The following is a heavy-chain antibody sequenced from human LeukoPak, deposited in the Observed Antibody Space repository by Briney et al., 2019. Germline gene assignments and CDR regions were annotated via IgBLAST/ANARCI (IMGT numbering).Heavy chain of an antibody. D-gene: IGHD6-19*01. CDR1: GYTFTGYY. Sequence: GASVKVSCKASGYTFTGYYMHWVRQAPGQGLEWMGWINPNSGDTNYAQKFQGRVTVTRDTSISTAYMELSRLRSDDTAVYYCARVGSSGWYVHPTLGYWGQGTLVTVSS. CDR2: INPNSGDT. CDR3: ARVGSSGWYVHPTLGY. V-gene: IGHV1-2*02. J-gene: IGHJ4*02.